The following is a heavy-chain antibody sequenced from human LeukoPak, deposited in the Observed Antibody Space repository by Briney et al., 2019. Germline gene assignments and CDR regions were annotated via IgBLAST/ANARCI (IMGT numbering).Heavy chain of an antibody. CDR1: GFTSSSYW. Sequence: GGSLRLSCAASGFTSSSYWMHWVRQAPGKGLVWVSRINSDGSSTSYADSVKGRFTISRDNAKNTLYLQMNSLRAEDTAVYYCAIYSSGWFSPGHYFDYWGQGTLVTVSS. CDR2: INSDGSST. J-gene: IGHJ4*02. CDR3: AIYSSGWFSPGHYFDY. D-gene: IGHD6-19*01. V-gene: IGHV3-74*01.